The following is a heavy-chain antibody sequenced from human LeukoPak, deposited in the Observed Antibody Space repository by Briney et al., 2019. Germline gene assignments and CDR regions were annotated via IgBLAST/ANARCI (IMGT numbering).Heavy chain of an antibody. Sequence: GGSLRLSCAASGFTFSDYYMSSIRQAPGKGLEWVSYISSSGSTIYYADSVKGRFTISRDNAKTSLYLQMNSLRAEDTAVYYCAIYSVRNTSYEIWFDPWGQGTLVTVSS. CDR2: ISSSGSTI. CDR3: AIYSVRNTSYEIWFDP. J-gene: IGHJ5*02. CDR1: GFTFSDYY. D-gene: IGHD2-21*01. V-gene: IGHV3-11*04.